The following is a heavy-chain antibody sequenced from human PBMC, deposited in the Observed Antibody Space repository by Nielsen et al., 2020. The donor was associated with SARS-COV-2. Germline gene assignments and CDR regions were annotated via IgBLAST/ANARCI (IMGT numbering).Heavy chain of an antibody. J-gene: IGHJ6*02. D-gene: IGHD3-3*01. Sequence: WVRQAPGQGLEWMGWINTNTGNPTYAQGFTGRFVFSLDTSVSTAYLQISSLKAEDTAVYYCARAGDYDFDGMDVWAKGPRSPSP. V-gene: IGHV7-4-1*02. CDR3: ARAGDYDFDGMDV. CDR2: INTNTGNP.